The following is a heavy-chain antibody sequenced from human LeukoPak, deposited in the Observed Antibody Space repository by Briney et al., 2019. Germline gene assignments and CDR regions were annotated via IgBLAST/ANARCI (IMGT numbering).Heavy chain of an antibody. Sequence: GASVKVSCKASGGTFSSCAISWVRQAPGQGLEWMGGIIPIFGTANYAQKFQGRVTITADESTSTAYMELSSLRSEDTAVYYCARGGLGYCSSTSCSDAFDIWGQGTMVAVSS. CDR1: GGTFSSCA. D-gene: IGHD2-2*01. CDR2: IIPIFGTA. V-gene: IGHV1-69*13. J-gene: IGHJ3*02. CDR3: ARGGLGYCSSTSCSDAFDI.